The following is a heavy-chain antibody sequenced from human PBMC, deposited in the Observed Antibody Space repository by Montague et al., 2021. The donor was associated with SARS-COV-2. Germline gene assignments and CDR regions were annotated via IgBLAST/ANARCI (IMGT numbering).Heavy chain of an antibody. Sequence: SETLSLTCAVSGGSISSSNWWSWVRQPPGKGLEWIGDIYHSGSTXYNPSPKSRVTILVDKSKNQFSLKLSSVTAADTAVYYCARGWNYDYWGQGTMVTVSS. CDR1: GGSISSSNW. J-gene: IGHJ4*02. CDR2: IYHSGST. D-gene: IGHD1-7*01. V-gene: IGHV4-4*02. CDR3: ARGWNYDY.